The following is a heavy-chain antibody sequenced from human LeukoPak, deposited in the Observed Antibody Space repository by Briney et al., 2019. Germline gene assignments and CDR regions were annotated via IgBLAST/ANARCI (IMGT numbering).Heavy chain of an antibody. CDR2: IRSKANSYAT. D-gene: IGHD3-22*01. Sequence: GGSLRLSCAASGFTVSAYAMSWVRQASGKGLEWVGRIRSKANSYATAYAASVKGRFTISRDDSKNTAYLQMNSLKTEDTAVYYCVSGYYSVGDYWGQGTLVTVSS. V-gene: IGHV3-73*01. CDR3: VSGYYSVGDY. CDR1: GFTVSAYA. J-gene: IGHJ4*02.